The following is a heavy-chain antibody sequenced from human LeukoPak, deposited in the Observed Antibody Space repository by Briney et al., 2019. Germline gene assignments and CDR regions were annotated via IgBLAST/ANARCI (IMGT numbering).Heavy chain of an antibody. J-gene: IGHJ4*02. V-gene: IGHV3-23*01. CDR2: ISGSGGST. CDR3: ARYYYDSSGYYYYYFDY. CDR1: GFTVSSNE. D-gene: IGHD3-22*01. Sequence: GGSLRLSCAASGFTVSSNEMSWVRQAPGKGLEWVSAISGSGGSTYYADSVKGRFTISRDNSKDTLYLQMNSLRAEDTAVYYCARYYYDSSGYYYYYFDYWGQGTLVTVSS.